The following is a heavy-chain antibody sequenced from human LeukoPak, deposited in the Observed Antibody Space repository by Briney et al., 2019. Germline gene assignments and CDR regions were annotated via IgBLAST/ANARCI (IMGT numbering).Heavy chain of an antibody. CDR3: ARGVAAAGIDY. Sequence: SESLSLTCTVSGGSISCYCWSWIRQPPGKGLEWIGYIYYSGSTNYNPSLKSRVTISVITSKNQFSLKLSSVTAADTDVYYCARGVAAAGIDYWGQGTLVTVSS. J-gene: IGHJ4*02. CDR1: GGSISCYC. V-gene: IGHV4-59*01. CDR2: IYYSGST. D-gene: IGHD6-13*01.